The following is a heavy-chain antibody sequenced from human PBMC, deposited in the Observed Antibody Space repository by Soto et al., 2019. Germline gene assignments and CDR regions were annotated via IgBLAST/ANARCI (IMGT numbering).Heavy chain of an antibody. V-gene: IGHV4-59*01. D-gene: IGHD3-9*01. J-gene: IGHJ5*02. CDR1: RGSISSYY. Sequence: XGTLSLTFTVSRGSISSYYWSWIRQPPGKGLEWIGYIHYTGNTNSNPSLKGRVTLSIDPSWNQFSLKLRSVTAADTAVYYCAAGDYLNGFSYREIKWFDPWRQGTLVTV. CDR2: IHYTGNT. CDR3: AAGDYLNGFSYREIKWFDP.